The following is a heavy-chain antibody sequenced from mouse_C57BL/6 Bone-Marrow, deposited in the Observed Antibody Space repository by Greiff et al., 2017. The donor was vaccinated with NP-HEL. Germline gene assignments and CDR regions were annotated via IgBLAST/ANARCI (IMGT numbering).Heavy chain of an antibody. J-gene: IGHJ3*01. CDR1: GFSFNTYA. CDR3: VRRWVQP. CDR2: IRSKSNNYAT. Sequence: EVQLVESGGGLVQPKGSLKLSCAASGFSFNTYAMNWVRQAPGKGLEWVARIRSKSNNYATYYADSVKDRFTISRDDSESMLYLRMNNLKTEDAAMYYCVRRWVQPWGQGTLVTVSA. V-gene: IGHV10-1*01. D-gene: IGHD2-3*01.